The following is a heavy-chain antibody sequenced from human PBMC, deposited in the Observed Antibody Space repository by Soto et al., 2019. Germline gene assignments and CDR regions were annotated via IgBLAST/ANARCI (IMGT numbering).Heavy chain of an antibody. CDR3: ARPKAPEEWELPFDY. J-gene: IGHJ4*02. Sequence: RASVKVSCKASGGTFSSYAISWVRQAPGQGLEWMGGIIPIFGTANYAQKFQGRVTITADESTSTAYMELSSLRSEDTAVYYCARPKAPEEWELPFDYWGQGTLVTVSS. CDR1: GGTFSSYA. CDR2: IIPIFGTA. D-gene: IGHD1-26*01. V-gene: IGHV1-69*13.